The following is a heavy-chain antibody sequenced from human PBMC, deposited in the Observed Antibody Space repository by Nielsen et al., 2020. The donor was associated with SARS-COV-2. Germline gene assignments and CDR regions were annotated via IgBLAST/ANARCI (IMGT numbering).Heavy chain of an antibody. Sequence: GESLKISCAASGFTFSSYEMNWVRQAPGKGLEWVSAISGSGGSIYYADSVKGRFTISRDNSKNTLYLQMNSLRAEDTAVYYCAKPWGDEDWGQGTTVTVSS. D-gene: IGHD3-16*01. V-gene: IGHV3-23*01. CDR1: GFTFSSYE. CDR3: AKPWGDED. J-gene: IGHJ6*02. CDR2: ISGSGGSI.